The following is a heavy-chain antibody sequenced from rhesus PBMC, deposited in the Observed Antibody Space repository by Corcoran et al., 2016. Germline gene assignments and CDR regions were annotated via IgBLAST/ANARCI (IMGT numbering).Heavy chain of an antibody. CDR1: GASISDSYR. CDR3: ARDRDCSGGVCRGWYFDY. D-gene: IGHD2-39*02. Sequence: QVQLQESGPGVVKPSETLSLTCAVSGASISDSYRWGWIRQPPGKGLEWVGYIYGSSTSTNYNPSLKSRVTSSKDTSKNQFSVKLSSVTAADTAVYYCARDRDCSGGVCRGWYFDYWGQGVLVTVSS. V-gene: IGHV4S10*01. CDR2: IYGSSTST. J-gene: IGHJ4*01.